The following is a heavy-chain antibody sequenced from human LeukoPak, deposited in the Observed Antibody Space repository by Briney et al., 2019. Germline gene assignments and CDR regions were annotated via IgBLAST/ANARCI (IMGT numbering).Heavy chain of an antibody. V-gene: IGHV3-7*01. CDR3: ARDCSSTSCYRGGFDP. CDR2: IKQDGSEK. D-gene: IGHD2-2*01. CDR1: GFTFSSYW. J-gene: IGHJ5*02. Sequence: GGSLRLSCAASGFTFSSYWMSWVRQAPGKGLEWVANIKQDGSEKYYVDSVKGRFTISRDNAKNSLYLQMNSLRAEDTAVYYCARDCSSTSCYRGGFDPWGLGTLVTVSS.